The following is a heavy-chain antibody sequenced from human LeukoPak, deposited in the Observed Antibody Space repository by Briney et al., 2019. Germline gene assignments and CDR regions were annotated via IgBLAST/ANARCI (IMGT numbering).Heavy chain of an antibody. J-gene: IGHJ5*02. CDR1: GGSFSGYY. CDR3: ARRGLRYFDWLNRVNWFDP. CDR2: INHSGST. Sequence: SETLSLTCAVYGGSFSGYYWSWIRQPPGKGLEWIGEINHSGSTNYNPSLKSRVTISVDTSKNQFSLKLSSVTAADTAVYYCARRGLRYFDWLNRVNWFDPWGQGTLVTVSS. V-gene: IGHV4-34*01. D-gene: IGHD3-9*01.